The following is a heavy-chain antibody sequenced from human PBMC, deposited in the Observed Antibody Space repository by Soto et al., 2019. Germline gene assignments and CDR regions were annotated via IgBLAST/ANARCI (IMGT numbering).Heavy chain of an antibody. D-gene: IGHD4-17*01. Sequence: SETLSLTCAVYGGSFSGYYWSWIRQPPGKGLEWIGEINHSGSTNYNPSLKSRVTISVDTSKNQFSLKLSSVTAADTAVYYCARLALGLLRVTTNPYYYYSVMAVGGKGTTVPVSP. CDR1: GGSFSGYY. CDR2: INHSGST. J-gene: IGHJ6*04. CDR3: ARLALGLLRVTTNPYYYYSVMAV. V-gene: IGHV4-34*01.